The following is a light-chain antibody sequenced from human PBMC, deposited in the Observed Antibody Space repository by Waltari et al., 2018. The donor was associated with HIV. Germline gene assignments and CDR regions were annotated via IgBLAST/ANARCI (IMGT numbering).Light chain of an antibody. J-gene: IGLJ2*01. CDR1: RSDVGGYNH. CDR3: SAYAGSNNLVL. CDR2: DVN. V-gene: IGLV2-8*01. Sequence: QSALTPPPPASGSLGQSVTISCTGTRSDVGGYNHSSWYQQYPGEAPKLIIYDVNKRPSGVPDRFSGSKSGNTASLTVSGLQGEDEAQYYCSAYAGSNNLVLFGGGTKLTVL.